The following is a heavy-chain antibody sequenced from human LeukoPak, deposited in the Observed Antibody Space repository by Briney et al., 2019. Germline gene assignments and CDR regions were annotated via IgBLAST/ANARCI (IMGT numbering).Heavy chain of an antibody. CDR1: GYTFSDHY. CDR2: ISAYNGNT. J-gene: IGHJ6*03. Sequence: ASVKVSCKPSGYTFSDHYMHWVRQAPGQGLEWMAWISAYNGNTNYAQKLQGRVTMTTDTSTSTAYMELRSLRSDDTAVYYCARAGYDFWSGYYTGYYYYMDVWGKGTTVTVSS. V-gene: IGHV1-18*04. D-gene: IGHD3-3*01. CDR3: ARAGYDFWSGYYTGYYYYMDV.